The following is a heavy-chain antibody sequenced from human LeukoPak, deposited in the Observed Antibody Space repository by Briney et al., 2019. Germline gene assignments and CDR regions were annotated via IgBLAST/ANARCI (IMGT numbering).Heavy chain of an antibody. D-gene: IGHD6-19*01. J-gene: IGHJ6*02. CDR2: MNPNSGNT. Sequence: ASVKVSSKASGYTFTIYDINWVRQAPGQGLEWMGWMNPNSGNTGYGQKLQGRVTMTRNTSTSTAYMELSRLRSEEKAVYYCGRGRSEQWLVTRYYHYGMDVWGQGTRVT. CDR3: GRGRSEQWLVTRYYHYGMDV. CDR1: GYTFTIYD. V-gene: IGHV1-8*01.